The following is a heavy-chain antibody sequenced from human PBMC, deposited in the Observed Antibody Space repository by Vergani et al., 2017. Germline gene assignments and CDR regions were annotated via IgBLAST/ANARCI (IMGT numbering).Heavy chain of an antibody. V-gene: IGHV1-69*01. CDR1: GGTFSSYA. D-gene: IGHD2-2*01. CDR2: IIPIFGTA. J-gene: IGHJ5*02. Sequence: QVQLVQSGAEVKKPGSSVKVSCKASGGTFSSYAISWVRQAPGQGLEWMGGIIPIFGTAHYAQKFQGRVTITADESTSTAYMELSSLRSEDTDVYYCAGDYSSTPAWFDPWGQGTLVTVSS. CDR3: AGDYSSTPAWFDP.